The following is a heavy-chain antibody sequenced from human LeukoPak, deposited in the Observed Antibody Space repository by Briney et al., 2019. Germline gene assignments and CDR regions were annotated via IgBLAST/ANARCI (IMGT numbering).Heavy chain of an antibody. J-gene: IGHJ5*02. D-gene: IGHD6-13*01. CDR3: ARAVTSSSSWYKWVNWFDP. CDR1: GGSISSSNYY. V-gene: IGHV4-39*07. CDR2: VYYSGNT. Sequence: PSETLSPTCTVSGGSISSSNYYWGWIRQPPGKGLECIGSVYYSGNTYYNPSLKSRVTISVDTSKNQFSLKLRSVTAADTAVYYCARAVTSSSSWYKWVNWFDPWGQGTLVTVSS.